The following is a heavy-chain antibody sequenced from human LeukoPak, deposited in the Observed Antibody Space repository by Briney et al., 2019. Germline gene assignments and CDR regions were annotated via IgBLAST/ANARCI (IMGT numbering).Heavy chain of an antibody. CDR3: VREYAWWTPNPDY. D-gene: IGHD3-16*01. Sequence: GGSLRLSCAASGFTFSNYWMSWIRQTPGKGLQWLGNVKEDGREKYYLDSVKGRITISRDNAKNSLFLQMTSLRAEDTGVYYCVREYAWWTPNPDYWGQGALVSVSS. V-gene: IGHV3-7*01. CDR1: GFTFSNYW. J-gene: IGHJ4*02. CDR2: VKEDGREK.